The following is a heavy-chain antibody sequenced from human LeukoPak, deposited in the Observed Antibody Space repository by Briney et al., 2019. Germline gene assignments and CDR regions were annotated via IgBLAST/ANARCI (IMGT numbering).Heavy chain of an antibody. V-gene: IGHV3-15*01. CDR3: TTCGYYYYYGMDV. CDR2: IKSKTDGGTT. Sequence: GGSLRLSCAASGFTVTSNHMSWVRQAPGKGLEWVGRIKSKTDGGTTDYAAPVKGRFTISRDDSKNTLYLQMNSLKTEDTAVYYCTTCGYYYYYGMDVWGQGTTVTVSS. CDR1: GFTVTSNH. J-gene: IGHJ6*02.